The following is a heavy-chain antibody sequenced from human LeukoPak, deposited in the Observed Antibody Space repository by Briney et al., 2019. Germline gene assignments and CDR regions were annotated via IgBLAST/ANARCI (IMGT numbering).Heavy chain of an antibody. CDR1: GYTFTGYY. Sequence: ASVKVSCKASGYTFTGYYMHWVRQAPGQGLEWMGWINPNSGGTNYAQKFQGRVTMTRDTSTSTVYMELSSLRSEDTAVYYCARGGAVGNDPFDIWGQGTMVTVSS. D-gene: IGHD6-19*01. V-gene: IGHV1-2*02. J-gene: IGHJ3*02. CDR3: ARGGAVGNDPFDI. CDR2: INPNSGGT.